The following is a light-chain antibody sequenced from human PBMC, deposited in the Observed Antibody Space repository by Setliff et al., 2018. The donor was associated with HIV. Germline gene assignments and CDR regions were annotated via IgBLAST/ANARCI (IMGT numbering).Light chain of an antibody. CDR1: SSDIGGDRY. Sequence: QSALTQPASVSGSRGQSITISCTGTSSDIGGDRYVSWFRQHPGKAPKLMIYNVDNRPSGISDRFSGSRSGNTASLVISGLQAYDEAEYYCISYTDSRSGVFGGGTKVTVL. CDR2: NVD. CDR3: ISYTDSRSGV. V-gene: IGLV2-14*01. J-gene: IGLJ3*02.